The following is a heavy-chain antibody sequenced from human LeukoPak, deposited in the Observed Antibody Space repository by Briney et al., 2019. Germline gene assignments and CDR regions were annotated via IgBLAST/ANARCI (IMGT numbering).Heavy chain of an antibody. CDR2: IYHSGTT. Sequence: PSETLSLTCTVSGYSISSGYYWGWIRQPPGKGLEWIGSIYHSGTTSYNPSLKSRVTISVDTSKNQFSLKLTSVTAADTAVYYCARVEGYFDSSDCYGWLDPWGQGTLVTVSS. CDR3: ARVEGYFDSSDCYGWLDP. CDR1: GYSISSGYY. D-gene: IGHD3-9*01. J-gene: IGHJ5*02. V-gene: IGHV4-38-2*02.